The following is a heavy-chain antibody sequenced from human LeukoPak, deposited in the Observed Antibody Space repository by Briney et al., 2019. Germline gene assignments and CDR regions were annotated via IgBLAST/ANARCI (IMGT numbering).Heavy chain of an antibody. V-gene: IGHV5-51*01. D-gene: IGHD1-26*01. Sequence: GESLKISCKGSGYSFTIHWIAWVRQMPGKGLEGRGGIYPGDSDTRYSPSFQGQVTISADKSISTAYLQWSSLKASDTAMYYCATLYRTTSHLDYWGQGTLVTVSS. CDR2: IYPGDSDT. CDR1: GYSFTIHW. CDR3: ATLYRTTSHLDY. J-gene: IGHJ4*02.